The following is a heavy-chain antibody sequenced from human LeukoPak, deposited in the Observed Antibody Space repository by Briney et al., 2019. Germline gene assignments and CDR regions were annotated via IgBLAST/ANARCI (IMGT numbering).Heavy chain of an antibody. CDR2: ISGDGGST. V-gene: IGHV3-43*02. J-gene: IGHJ4*02. Sequence: PGGSLRLSCAASGFTFDDYAMHWVRQAPGKGLDWVSLISGDGGSTYYADSVKGRFTISRDNSKNSLYLQMNSLRTEDTALYYCAKARRDGYGSGSRNFDYWGQGTLVTVSS. CDR1: GFTFDDYA. D-gene: IGHD3-10*01. CDR3: AKARRDGYGSGSRNFDY.